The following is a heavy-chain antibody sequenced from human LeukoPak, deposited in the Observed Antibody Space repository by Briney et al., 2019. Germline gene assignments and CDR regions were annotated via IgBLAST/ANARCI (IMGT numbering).Heavy chain of an antibody. Sequence: GGSLRLSCAASGFTFSSYAMSWVRQAPGKGLEWVSAISADATNVLYADSVKGRLTISRDNSKNTLYLQINSLRAEDTAIYYCAKGRNWGSVYFDYWGQGTLATVSS. CDR2: ISADATNV. CDR3: AKGRNWGSVYFDY. CDR1: GFTFSSYA. V-gene: IGHV3-23*01. J-gene: IGHJ4*02. D-gene: IGHD7-27*01.